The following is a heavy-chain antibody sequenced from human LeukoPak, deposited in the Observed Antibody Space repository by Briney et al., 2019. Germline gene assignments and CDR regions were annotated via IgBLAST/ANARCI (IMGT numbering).Heavy chain of an antibody. CDR1: GYSISSGYY. V-gene: IGHV4-38-2*02. CDR2: FYHTGST. CDR3: ARVSVGATSLVDY. D-gene: IGHD1-26*01. Sequence: SETLSLTCSASGYSISSGYYWGWIRQPPGKGLEWIGSFYHTGSTYYHPSLKSRVTISVDTSKNQFSLKLNSVTAADTALYYCARVSVGATSLVDYWGQGTLVTVSS. J-gene: IGHJ4*02.